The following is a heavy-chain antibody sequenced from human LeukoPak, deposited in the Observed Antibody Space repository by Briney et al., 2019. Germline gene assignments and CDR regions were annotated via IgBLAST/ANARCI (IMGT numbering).Heavy chain of an antibody. Sequence: PGGSLRLSCAASGFTFSNYAMSWVRQAPGKGLEWVSTISGSGGSTNYADSVKGRFTISRDNSKNTLYLQMNSLKTEDTAVYYCTRYCVGGSCYLDTFDIWGQGTMVTVSS. D-gene: IGHD2-15*01. CDR1: GFTFSNYA. CDR3: TRYCVGGSCYLDTFDI. CDR2: ISGSGGST. J-gene: IGHJ3*02. V-gene: IGHV3-23*01.